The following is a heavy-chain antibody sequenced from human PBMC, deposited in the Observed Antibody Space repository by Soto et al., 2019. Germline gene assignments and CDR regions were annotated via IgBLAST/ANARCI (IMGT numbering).Heavy chain of an antibody. CDR3: ARVGLRFLEWLQNWFDP. CDR1: GYTFTSYG. Sequence: ASVKVSCKASGYTFTSYGISWVRQAPGQGLEWMGWISAYNGNTNYAQKLQGRVTMTTDTSTSTAYMELRSLRSDDTAVYYCARVGLRFLEWLQNWFDPWGQGTLVTVSS. J-gene: IGHJ5*02. D-gene: IGHD3-3*01. CDR2: ISAYNGNT. V-gene: IGHV1-18*01.